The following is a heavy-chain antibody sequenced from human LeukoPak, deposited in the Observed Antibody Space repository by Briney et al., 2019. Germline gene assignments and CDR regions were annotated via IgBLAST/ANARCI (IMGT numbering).Heavy chain of an antibody. CDR1: GGSISSGSYY. J-gene: IGHJ2*01. Sequence: SETLSLTCTVSGGSISSGSYYWSWIRQPAGKGLEWIGRIYTSGSTNYNPSLKSRVTISVDTSKNQFSLKLSSVTAADTAVYYCARVIGGDGYNYWYFDLWGRGTLVTVSS. D-gene: IGHD5-24*01. CDR2: IYTSGST. V-gene: IGHV4-61*02. CDR3: ARVIGGDGYNYWYFDL.